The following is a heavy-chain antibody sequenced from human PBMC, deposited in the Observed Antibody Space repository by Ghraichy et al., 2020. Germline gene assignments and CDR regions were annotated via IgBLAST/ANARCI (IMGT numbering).Heavy chain of an antibody. CDR1: GFTFSRYE. J-gene: IGHJ4*02. V-gene: IGHV3-48*03. CDR2: ISSGGSAV. D-gene: IGHD5-24*01. Sequence: GGSLRLSCAASGFTFSRYEMNWVRQAPGKGLEWVSYISSGGSAVYYADSVKGRFTISRDNAKNSLYLQMNSLRAEDTAVYYCARVQDGWRHFDYWGQGTLVTVSS. CDR3: ARVQDGWRHFDY.